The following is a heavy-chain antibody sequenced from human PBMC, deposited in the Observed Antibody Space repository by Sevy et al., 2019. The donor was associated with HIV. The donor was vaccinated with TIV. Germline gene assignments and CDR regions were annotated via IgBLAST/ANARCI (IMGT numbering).Heavy chain of an antibody. J-gene: IGHJ4*02. CDR3: ARKGLAAAGDY. V-gene: IGHV1-46*01. D-gene: IGHD6-13*01. Sequence: ASVKVSCKASGYSFTKYFIHWVRQAPGQGLEWVGVINPSGGSTTYALKFQGRVSMTRDTSTNTVYMEVSSLRSEDTAVYYCARKGLAAAGDYWGQGTLVTVSS. CDR1: GYSFTKYF. CDR2: INPSGGST.